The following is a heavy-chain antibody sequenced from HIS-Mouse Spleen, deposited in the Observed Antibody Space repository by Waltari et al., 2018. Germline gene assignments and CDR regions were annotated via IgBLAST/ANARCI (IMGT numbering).Heavy chain of an antibody. CDR2: IYYSGST. D-gene: IGHD6-13*01. V-gene: IGHV4-39*07. J-gene: IGHJ2*01. Sequence: QLQLQESGPGLVKPSETLSLTCTVSGGSIISSSSYWCWIRQPPGKGLEGIGSIYYSGSTYYNPSLKSRVTISVDTSKNQFSLKLSSVTAADTAVYYCAREIPYSSSWYDWYFDLWGRGTLVTVSS. CDR3: AREIPYSSSWYDWYFDL. CDR1: GGSIISSSSY.